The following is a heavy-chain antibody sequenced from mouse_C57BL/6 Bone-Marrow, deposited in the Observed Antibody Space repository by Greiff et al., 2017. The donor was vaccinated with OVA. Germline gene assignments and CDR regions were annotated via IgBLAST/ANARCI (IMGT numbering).Heavy chain of an antibody. V-gene: IGHV1-55*01. Sequence: QVQLKQPGAELVKPGASVKMSCKASGYTFTSYWITWVKQRPGQGLEWIGDNYPGSGSTNYNEKFKSKATLTVDTSSSTAYMQLSSLTSEDSAVYYCARRYYGSSYAMDYWGQGTSVTVSS. D-gene: IGHD1-1*01. CDR1: GYTFTSYW. J-gene: IGHJ4*01. CDR3: ARRYYGSSYAMDY. CDR2: NYPGSGST.